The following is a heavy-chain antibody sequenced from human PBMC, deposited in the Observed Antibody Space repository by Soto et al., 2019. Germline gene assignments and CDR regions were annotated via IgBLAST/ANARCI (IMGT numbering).Heavy chain of an antibody. CDR3: ARGPDDSDVPRWDY. J-gene: IGHJ4*02. CDR1: GYTFTNFY. Sequence: QVQLVQSGAEVREPGASVRLSCKASGYTFTNFYLHWVRQAPGQGLEWMGIINTRGGTTAYAQKFRGRITVTRDTYTSTLYMELSNLRSEDTAVYYCARGPDDSDVPRWDYWGQGTRVTVSS. CDR2: INTRGGTT. V-gene: IGHV1-46*01. D-gene: IGHD4-17*01.